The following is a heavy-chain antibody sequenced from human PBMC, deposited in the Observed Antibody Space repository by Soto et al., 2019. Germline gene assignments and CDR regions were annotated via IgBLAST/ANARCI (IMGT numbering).Heavy chain of an antibody. CDR3: ARDQGIAAAGIYYYYMDV. CDR2: IWYDGSNK. CDR1: GFTFSSYG. J-gene: IGHJ6*03. D-gene: IGHD6-13*01. V-gene: IGHV3-33*01. Sequence: SLRLSCAASGFTFSSYGMHWVRQAPGKGLEWVAVIWYDGSNKYYADSVKGRFTISRDNSKNTLYLQMNSLRAEDTAVYYCARDQGIAAAGIYYYYMDVWGKGTSVTVSS.